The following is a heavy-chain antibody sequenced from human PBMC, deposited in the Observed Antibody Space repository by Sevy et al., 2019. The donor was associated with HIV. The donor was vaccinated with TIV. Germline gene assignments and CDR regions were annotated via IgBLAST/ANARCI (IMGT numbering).Heavy chain of an antibody. CDR2: IKSNTDGGTT. J-gene: IGHJ4*02. CDR3: TTVDGLWYYDFWSGYSDY. CDR1: GFTFSNAW. V-gene: IGHV3-15*01. D-gene: IGHD3-3*01. Sequence: RGCLRLSCAASGFTFSNAWMSWVRQAPGKGLEWVGRIKSNTDGGTTDYAAPVKGRFTISRDDSKNTLYLQMNSLKTEATSVYYSTTVDGLWYYDFWSGYSDYWGQGTLVSVSS.